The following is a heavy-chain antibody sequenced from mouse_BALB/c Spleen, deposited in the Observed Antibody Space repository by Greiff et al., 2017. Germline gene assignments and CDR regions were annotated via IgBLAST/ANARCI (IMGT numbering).Heavy chain of an antibody. CDR3: ARGDYHYSNSAWFAD. J-gene: IGHJ3*01. Sequence: VQLQQSGPELVKPGASVKMSCKASGYTFTTYVMHWVKQKHGQGLEWIGYINPYNDGTKYNEKFKGKATLTSDKSSSTAYMELSSLTSEDSAVYYCARGDYHYSNSAWFADWGEGTLVTVSA. CDR2: INPYNDGT. CDR1: GYTFTTYV. V-gene: IGHV1-14*01. D-gene: IGHD2-5*01.